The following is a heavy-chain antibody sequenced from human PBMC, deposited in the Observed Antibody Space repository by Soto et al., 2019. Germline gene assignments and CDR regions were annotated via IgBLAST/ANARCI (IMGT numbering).Heavy chain of an antibody. CDR3: ARDYLIEEAGTSWFDP. D-gene: IGHD6-13*01. Sequence: PGGSPILSCSASGYTFVSYTMHWVLDAPFKWLEWVALISYDGNNKYYLDSVKRRFTISRDNSNNTLYLQMNSLRGDDTAVYYCARDYLIEEAGTSWFDPWAKGSLLTATS. CDR2: ISYDGNNK. V-gene: IGHV3-30-3*01. CDR1: GYTFVSYT. J-gene: IGHJ5*02.